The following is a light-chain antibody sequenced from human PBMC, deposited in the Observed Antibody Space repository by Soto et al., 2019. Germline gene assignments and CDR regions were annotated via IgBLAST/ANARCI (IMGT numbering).Light chain of an antibody. J-gene: IGKJ5*01. V-gene: IGKV3-15*01. CDR2: GAS. CDR1: QSVSSK. CDR3: QQYYNWPPIT. Sequence: EIVLTQSPGTLSLSPGGRATLSCRASQSVSSKLAWYQQKPGQAPRLLIYGASTRATGIPARFSGSGSGTEFTLTISSLQSEDFAVYYCQQYYNWPPITFGQGTRLEIK.